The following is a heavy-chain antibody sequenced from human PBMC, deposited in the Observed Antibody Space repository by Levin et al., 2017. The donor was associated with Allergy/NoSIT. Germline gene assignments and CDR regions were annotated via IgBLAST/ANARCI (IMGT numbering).Heavy chain of an antibody. CDR3: AKGSEYSGYDDIDY. CDR1: GFTFDDYA. D-gene: IGHD5-12*01. J-gene: IGHJ4*02. Sequence: SLKISCAASGFTFDDYAMHWVRQAPGKGLEWVSGISWNSGSIGYADSVKGRFTISRDNAKNSLYLQMNSLRAEDTALYYCAKGSEYSGYDDIDYWGQGTLVTVSS. V-gene: IGHV3-9*01. CDR2: ISWNSGSI.